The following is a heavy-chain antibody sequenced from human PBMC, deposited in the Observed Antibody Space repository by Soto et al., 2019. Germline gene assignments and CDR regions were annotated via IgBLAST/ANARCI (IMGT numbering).Heavy chain of an antibody. V-gene: IGHV1-46*01. CDR3: ARDLGGNWFDP. Sequence: GASVKVSCKASGYIFTSYYIHWVRQAPGQGLEWMGTINPSSGSPDHAQKFRGRVTMTRDTSTATVYMELSSLRSQDTAVYYCARDLGGNWFDPWGQGTLVTVSS. CDR1: GYIFTSYY. D-gene: IGHD3-16*01. J-gene: IGHJ5*02. CDR2: INPSSGSP.